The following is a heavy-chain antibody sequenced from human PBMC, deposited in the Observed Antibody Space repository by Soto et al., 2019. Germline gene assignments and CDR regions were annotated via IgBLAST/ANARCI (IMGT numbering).Heavy chain of an antibody. CDR2: IMPVFRTP. J-gene: IGHJ6*02. Sequence: QVQLEQSGAEVKKPGSSVKVSCKASGGTFRTAAISWVRQAPGQGLEWMGGIMPVFRTPDYAQKLQGRVTITADESTNTAYMELSVLRSDDTAVYYCARDNDRPQLGGNYYYILDVWGQGTTITVSS. CDR1: GGTFRTAA. CDR3: ARDNDRPQLGGNYYYILDV. D-gene: IGHD2-8*01. V-gene: IGHV1-69*12.